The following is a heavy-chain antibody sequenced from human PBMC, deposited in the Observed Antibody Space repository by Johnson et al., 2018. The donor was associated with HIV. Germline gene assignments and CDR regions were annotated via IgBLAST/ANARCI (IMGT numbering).Heavy chain of an antibody. V-gene: IGHV3-30*19. D-gene: IGHD3-22*01. J-gene: IGHJ3*02. CDR2: ISYDGSNK. CDR1: GFIFNNYG. CDR3: ARVRGLIAFDI. Sequence: VHLVESGGGVVQPGRSLRLSCAASGFIFNNYGMHWVRQAPGKGLEWVAVISYDGSNKYYADSVKVRFTIFRDNSKNTLYLQMNSLRAEDTAVYYCARVRGLIAFDIWGQGTMVTVSS.